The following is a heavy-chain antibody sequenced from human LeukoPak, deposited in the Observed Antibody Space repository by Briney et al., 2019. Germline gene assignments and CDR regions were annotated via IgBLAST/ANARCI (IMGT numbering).Heavy chain of an antibody. D-gene: IGHD3-10*01. J-gene: IGHJ4*02. V-gene: IGHV3-21*01. CDR2: ISSSSSYI. CDR1: GFTFSSYT. CDR3: ARSGWFGELGFDY. Sequence: GGSLRLSCAASGFTFSSYTMNWVGQAPGKGLEWVSYISSSSSYIYHADSVKGRFTFSRDNAKTSPYLQMNSLRAEDTAVYYCARSGWFGELGFDYWGQGTLVTVSS.